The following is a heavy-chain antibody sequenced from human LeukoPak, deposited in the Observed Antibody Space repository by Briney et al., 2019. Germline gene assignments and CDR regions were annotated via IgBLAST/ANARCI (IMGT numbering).Heavy chain of an antibody. J-gene: IGHJ4*02. CDR2: IRRRAYGGAA. V-gene: IGHV3-49*04. CDR3: GRNGLVDFDY. Sequence: GGSLRLSCTTSGFAFDDFAMSWVRQPAGKGLEWVGFIRRRAYGGAAEYAASVKGRFIISRDDSKGIAYLQRNSLKTEDTAVYYCGRNGLVDFDYWGQGSRVIVSP. CDR1: GFAFDDFA.